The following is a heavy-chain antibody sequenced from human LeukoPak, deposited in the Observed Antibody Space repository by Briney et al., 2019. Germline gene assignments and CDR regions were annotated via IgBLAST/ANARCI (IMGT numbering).Heavy chain of an antibody. CDR3: AREPSYSGSYPTWDY. V-gene: IGHV3-48*01. J-gene: IGHJ4*02. CDR1: GFTVSSNY. CDR2: ISSSSSTI. D-gene: IGHD1-26*01. Sequence: GGSLRLSCAASGFTVSSNYMSWVRQAPGKGLEWVSYISSSSSTIYYADSVKGRFTISRDNAKNSLYLQMNSLRAEDTAVYYCAREPSYSGSYPTWDYWGQGTLVTVSS.